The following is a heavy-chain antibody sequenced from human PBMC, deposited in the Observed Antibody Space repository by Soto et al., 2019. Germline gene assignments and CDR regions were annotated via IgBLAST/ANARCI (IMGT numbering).Heavy chain of an antibody. V-gene: IGHV1-3*01. J-gene: IGHJ4*02. D-gene: IGHD3-9*01. CDR3: ARGDDILTGFAY. Sequence: SSVKVSCKASGYTFTSYAMHWVRQAPGQRLEWMGWINAGNGNTKYSQKFQGRVTITRDTSASTAYMELSSLRAEDTAVYYCARGDDILTGFAYWGQGTLVTVSS. CDR1: GYTFTSYA. CDR2: INAGNGNT.